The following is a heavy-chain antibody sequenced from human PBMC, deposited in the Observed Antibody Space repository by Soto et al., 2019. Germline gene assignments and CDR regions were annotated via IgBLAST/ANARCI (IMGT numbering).Heavy chain of an antibody. CDR2: VYSGGAT. J-gene: IGHJ4*02. CDR1: GFTVSSNY. CDR3: VRGRYGSEIH. Sequence: PGGSLRLSCAAFGFTVSSNYMTWVRLAPGKGLEWVSLVYSGGATHYAAPVKGRFTISTHSSQNTLFLQMNSLRTEDTATYYCVRGRYGSEIHWGQGTKVTVSS. V-gene: IGHV3-53*04. D-gene: IGHD3-10*01.